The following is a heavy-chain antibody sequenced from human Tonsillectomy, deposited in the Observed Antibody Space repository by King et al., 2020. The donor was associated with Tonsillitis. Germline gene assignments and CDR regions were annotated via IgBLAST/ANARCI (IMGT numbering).Heavy chain of an antibody. Sequence: VQLVESGGGVVQPGGSLRLSCAASGFTFSSYGMHWVRQAPGKGLEWVAFIRYDGSNKYYADSVKGRFTISRDNSKNTLYLQMNSLRAEDTAAYYCAKDAYGSGSYSHFDYWGQGTLVTVSS. CDR2: IRYDGSNK. D-gene: IGHD3-10*01. CDR1: GFTFSSYG. V-gene: IGHV3-30*02. CDR3: AKDAYGSGSYSHFDY. J-gene: IGHJ4*02.